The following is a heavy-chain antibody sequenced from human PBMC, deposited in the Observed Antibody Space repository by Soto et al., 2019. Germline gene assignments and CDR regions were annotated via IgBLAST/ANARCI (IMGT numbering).Heavy chain of an antibody. CDR1: GYTFTSYG. CDR2: ISAYNGNT. CDR3: ARVYRITMVRGELSEY. D-gene: IGHD3-10*01. Sequence: QVQLVQSGAEVKKPGASVKVSCKASGYTFTSYGISWVRQAPGQGLEWMGWISAYNGNTNYAQKLQGRVTRTAVPSTSTDYRELRSLRSDDTAIYYCARVYRITMVRGELSEYWGQGTLVTVSS. V-gene: IGHV1-18*01. J-gene: IGHJ4*02.